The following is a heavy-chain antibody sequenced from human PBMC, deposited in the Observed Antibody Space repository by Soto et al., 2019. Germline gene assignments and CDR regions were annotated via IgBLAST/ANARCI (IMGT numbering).Heavy chain of an antibody. V-gene: IGHV4-39*01. J-gene: IGHJ4*02. CDR2: IYYSGTS. Sequence: ETLSLTCTVSGGSISTSAYYWGWIRQPPGKGLEWIGTIYYSGTSYHNPSLKSRVTISVDTSKNQFSLTLTSVTAADTAVYYCASRVEGLYSGNDRYYFDYWGQGTLVSVSS. CDR3: ASRVEGLYSGNDRYYFDY. CDR1: GGSISTSAYY. D-gene: IGHD5-12*01.